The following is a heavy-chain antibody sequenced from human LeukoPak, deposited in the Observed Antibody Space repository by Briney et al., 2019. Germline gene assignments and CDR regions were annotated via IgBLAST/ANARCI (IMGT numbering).Heavy chain of an antibody. CDR2: ISSNGGST. D-gene: IGHD2-21*02. Sequence: GGSLRLSCAASGFTFSSYAMHWVRQAPGKGLEYVSAISSNGGSTYYVNSVKGRFTISRDNSKNTLYLQMGSLRAEDMAVYYCARMAYCGGDCENYFDYRGQGTLVTVSS. V-gene: IGHV3-64*01. J-gene: IGHJ4*02. CDR3: ARMAYCGGDCENYFDY. CDR1: GFTFSSYA.